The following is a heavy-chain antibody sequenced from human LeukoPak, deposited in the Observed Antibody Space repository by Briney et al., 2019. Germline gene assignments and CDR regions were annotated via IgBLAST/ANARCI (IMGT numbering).Heavy chain of an antibody. CDR3: ARVYKQWLVVAYYFDY. D-gene: IGHD6-19*01. CDR1: GGSFSGYY. J-gene: IGHJ4*02. CDR2: INHSGST. Sequence: SETLSLTCAVYGGSFSGYYWSWIRQPPGKGLEWIGEINHSGSTNYNPSLKSRVTISVDKSKNQFSLKLSSVAAADTAVYYCARVYKQWLVVAYYFDYWGQGTLVTVSS. V-gene: IGHV4-34*01.